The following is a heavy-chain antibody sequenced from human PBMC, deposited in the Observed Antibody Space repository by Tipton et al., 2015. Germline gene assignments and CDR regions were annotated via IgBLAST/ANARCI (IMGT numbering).Heavy chain of an antibody. D-gene: IGHD5-18*01. Sequence: TLSLTCTVSGDSIRSDGYYWSWIRQHPGKDLEWIGYIHYGGSTYYNPSLRGRATISVDTFENQFSLKLTSLTAADTAVYYCARSTDTYIDYWGPGTLVTVSS. CDR1: GDSIRSDGYY. CDR2: IHYGGST. V-gene: IGHV4-31*03. J-gene: IGHJ4*02. CDR3: ARSTDTYIDY.